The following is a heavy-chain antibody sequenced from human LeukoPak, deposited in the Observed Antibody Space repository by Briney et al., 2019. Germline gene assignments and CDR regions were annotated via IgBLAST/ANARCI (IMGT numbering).Heavy chain of an antibody. CDR3: VRGGEDDQTANDY. V-gene: IGHV1-8*03. CDR1: GYTFTSYD. Sequence: ASVKVSCKASGYTFTSYDINWVRQATGQGLEWMGWMDPNSGNTGYAQKFQGRVTITRNTSISTAYMELSSLRSEDTAVYYCVRGGEDDQTANDYWGQGTLVTVSS. CDR2: MDPNSGNT. D-gene: IGHD6-25*01. J-gene: IGHJ4*02.